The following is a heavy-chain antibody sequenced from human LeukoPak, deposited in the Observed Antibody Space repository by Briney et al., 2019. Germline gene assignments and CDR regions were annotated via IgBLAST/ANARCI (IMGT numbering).Heavy chain of an antibody. V-gene: IGHV1-2*02. CDR1: GYTFTDYY. Sequence: ASVKVSCKASGYTFTDYYMHWVRQAPGQGLEWMGWINPNSRGTDSAQKFQGRFSMTRDTSISTAYMELSRLRSDDTAVYYCARGGPEKRGSGSYPLFEYWGQGTLVTVSS. J-gene: IGHJ4*02. CDR2: INPNSRGT. D-gene: IGHD3-10*01. CDR3: ARGGPEKRGSGSYPLFEY.